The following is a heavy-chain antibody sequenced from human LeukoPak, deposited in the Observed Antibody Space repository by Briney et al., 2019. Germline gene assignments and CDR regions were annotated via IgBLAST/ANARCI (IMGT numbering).Heavy chain of an antibody. D-gene: IGHD6-13*01. J-gene: IGHJ4*02. CDR3: ARAEDRIAAVFDY. CDR2: IYYSGST. Sequence: PSQTLSLTCTVSGGSISSGGYYWSWIRQHPGKGLEWIGYIYYSGSTYYNPSLKSRVTISVDTSKNQFSLKLSSVTAADTAVYYCARAEDRIAAVFDYWGQGTLVTVSS. CDR1: GGSISSGGYY. V-gene: IGHV4-31*03.